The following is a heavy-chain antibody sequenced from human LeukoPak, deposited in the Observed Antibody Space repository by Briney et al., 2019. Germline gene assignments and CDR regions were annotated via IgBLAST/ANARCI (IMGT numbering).Heavy chain of an antibody. CDR2: IYSSGNT. V-gene: IGHV4-59*01. CDR1: GGSISSYY. Sequence: SETLSLTCTVSGGSISSYYWSWIRQPPGKGLEWIGYIYSSGNTNYNPSLKSRVTISVDTSKNQISLKLSSVTAADTAMYFCARVTGYMIEDYFDYWGQGTLVTVSS. CDR3: ARVTGYMIEDYFDY. D-gene: IGHD3-22*01. J-gene: IGHJ4*02.